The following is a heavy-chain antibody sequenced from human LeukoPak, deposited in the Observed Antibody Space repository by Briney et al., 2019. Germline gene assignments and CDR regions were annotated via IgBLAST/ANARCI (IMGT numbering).Heavy chain of an antibody. V-gene: IGHV4-59*01. CDR2: IYYSGST. CDR3: ARVRRGDYSGDYIGRFDP. CDR1: GGSISSYY. J-gene: IGHJ5*02. Sequence: SETLSLTCTVSGGSISSYYWSWIRQPPGKGLEWIGYIYYSGSTNYNPSLKSRVTISVDTSKNQFSLKLSPVTAADTAVYYCARVRRGDYSGDYIGRFDPWGQGTLVTVSS. D-gene: IGHD4-17*01.